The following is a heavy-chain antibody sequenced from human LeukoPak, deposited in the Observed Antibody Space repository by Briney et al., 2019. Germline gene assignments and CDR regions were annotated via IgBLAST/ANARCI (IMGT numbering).Heavy chain of an antibody. D-gene: IGHD3-10*01. CDR2: INHSGST. Sequence: PSETLSLTCAVYGGSFSGYYWSWIRQPPGKGLEWIGEINHSGSTNYNPSLKSRVTISVDTSKNQFSLKLSSVTAADTAVYYCARDLRGWFGPYGGWFDPWGQGTLVTVSS. CDR3: ARDLRGWFGPYGGWFDP. CDR1: GGSFSGYY. V-gene: IGHV4-34*01. J-gene: IGHJ5*02.